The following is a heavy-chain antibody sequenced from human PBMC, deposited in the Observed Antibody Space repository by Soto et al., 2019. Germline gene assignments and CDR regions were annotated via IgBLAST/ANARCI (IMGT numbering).Heavy chain of an antibody. Sequence: GWSLRLSCAASGFTFSSYAMSLVRQAPGKGLEWVPAISGSGGSTYYADSVKGRFTISRDNSKKTLYLQMDSLRAEDTAVYYCAKDEQWLDLGAFEPWGKGTLVTVSS. D-gene: IGHD6-19*01. CDR1: GFTFSSYA. J-gene: IGHJ5*02. CDR2: ISGSGGST. V-gene: IGHV3-23*01. CDR3: AKDEQWLDLGAFEP.